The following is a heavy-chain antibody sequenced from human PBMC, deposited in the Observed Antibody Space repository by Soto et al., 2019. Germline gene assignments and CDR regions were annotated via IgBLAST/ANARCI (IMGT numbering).Heavy chain of an antibody. V-gene: IGHV3-23*01. J-gene: IGHJ4*02. D-gene: IGHD3-22*01. CDR3: ARAQPTYSSSYFDY. CDR1: GFTFSSYA. CDR2: ISGRGDDT. Sequence: EVQLLESGGDLVQPGGSLRLSCAASGFTFSSYAMSWVRQAPGKGLGWVSTISGRGDDTYYTDSVKGRFTISRDNSKNTLYVHMKSLRAEDTAVYYCARAQPTYSSSYFDYWGQGALVTVSS.